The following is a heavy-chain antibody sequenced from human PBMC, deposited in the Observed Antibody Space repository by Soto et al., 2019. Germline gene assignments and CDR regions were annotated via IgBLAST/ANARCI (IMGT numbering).Heavy chain of an antibody. CDR3: GRGSHYVGESNRHYYFDY. CDR2: IYYTGST. J-gene: IGHJ4*02. Sequence: QLQLQESGPGLVRPSETLSLTCTVSGDSVGSSDYYWGWIRQPPGRGLEWIGSIYYTGSTYFGPSLKGGVTIPRATSKNQFSRRVGSVTAADTAVYYCGRGSHYVGESNRHYYFDYWGQGTLATVSS. CDR1: GDSVGSSDYY. D-gene: IGHD3-16*02. V-gene: IGHV4-39*01.